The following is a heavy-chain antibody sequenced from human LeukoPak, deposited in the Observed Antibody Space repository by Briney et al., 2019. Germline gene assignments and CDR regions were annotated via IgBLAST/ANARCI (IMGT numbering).Heavy chain of an antibody. CDR2: IKQDGSEK. J-gene: IGHJ5*02. D-gene: IGHD3-3*01. CDR1: GFTFSSYW. CDR3: ARDLWYYDFWSGHRSSWFDP. Sequence: GGSLRLSCAASGFTFSSYWMSWVRQAPGKGLEWVANIKQDGSEKYYVDSVKGRFTISRDNAKNSLYLQMNSLRAEDTAVYYCARDLWYYDFWSGHRSSWFDPWGQGTLVTVSS. V-gene: IGHV3-7*01.